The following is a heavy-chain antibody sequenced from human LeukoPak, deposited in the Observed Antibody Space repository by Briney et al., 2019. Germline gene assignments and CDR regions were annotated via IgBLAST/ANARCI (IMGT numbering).Heavy chain of an antibody. V-gene: IGHV4-39*01. D-gene: IGHD3-22*01. CDR3: ALIYDSRGFQDD. CDR1: GASIKTGSSY. Sequence: SETLSLTCTVSGASIKTGSSYWGWIRQSPGKGLEWIASVSYSGSTWYKPSFRTRVTIFGDMSRNQFSLEMNSLTAADTAVYYCALIYDSRGFQDDWGQGTLVTVSP. CDR2: VSYSGST. J-gene: IGHJ4*02.